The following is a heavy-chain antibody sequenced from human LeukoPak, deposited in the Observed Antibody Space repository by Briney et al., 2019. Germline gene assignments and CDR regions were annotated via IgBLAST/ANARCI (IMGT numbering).Heavy chain of an antibody. CDR3: ARLMVTATSDY. J-gene: IGHJ4*02. V-gene: IGHV3-48*03. D-gene: IGHD2-21*02. CDR1: GFTFSSYE. Sequence: PGGSLRLSCAASGFTFSSYEMNWVRQAPGKGLEGISYISSSGSTIYYADSVKGRFTISRDNAKNSLYLQMNSLRAEDTAVYYCARLMVTATSDYWGQGTLVTVSS. CDR2: ISSSGSTI.